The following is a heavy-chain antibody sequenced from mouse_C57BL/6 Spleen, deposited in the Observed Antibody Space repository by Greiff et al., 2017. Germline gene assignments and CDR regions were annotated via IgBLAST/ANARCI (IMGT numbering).Heavy chain of an antibody. J-gene: IGHJ1*03. CDR3: ARGDGSSWYWYFDV. D-gene: IGHD1-1*01. CDR1: GFTFSDYG. CDR2: ISSGSSTI. Sequence: EVHLVESGGGLVKPGGSLKLSCAASGFTFSDYGMHWVCQAPEKGLEWVAYISSGSSTIYYADTVKGRFTISRDNAKNTLFLQMTSLRSEDTAMYYCARGDGSSWYWYFDVWGTGTTVTVSS. V-gene: IGHV5-17*01.